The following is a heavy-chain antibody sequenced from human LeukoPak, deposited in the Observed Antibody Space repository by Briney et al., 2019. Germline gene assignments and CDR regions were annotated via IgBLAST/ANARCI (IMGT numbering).Heavy chain of an antibody. V-gene: IGHV1-2*06. D-gene: IGHD3-22*01. J-gene: IGHJ4*02. CDR3: ARDQFYYDSSGYYKYYFDY. Sequence: GASVKVSCKASGYTFTGYYMHWERQAPGQGLEWMGRINPNSGGTNYAQKFQGRVTMTRDTSISTAYMELSRLRSDDTAVYYCARDQFYYDSSGYYKYYFDYWGQGTLVTVSS. CDR2: INPNSGGT. CDR1: GYTFTGYY.